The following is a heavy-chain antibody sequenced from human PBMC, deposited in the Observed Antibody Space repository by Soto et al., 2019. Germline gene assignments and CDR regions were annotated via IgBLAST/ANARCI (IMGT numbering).Heavy chain of an antibody. CDR3: ARDLTYYYGSGSYYGGFDY. Sequence: ASVTVSCTASGYTFTSYGISWVRQAPGQGLEWMGWIGAYNGNTNYAQKLQGRVTMTTDTSTSTAYMELRSLRSDDTAVYYCARDLTYYYGSGSYYGGFDYWGQGTLVT. D-gene: IGHD3-10*01. V-gene: IGHV1-18*01. J-gene: IGHJ4*02. CDR1: GYTFTSYG. CDR2: IGAYNGNT.